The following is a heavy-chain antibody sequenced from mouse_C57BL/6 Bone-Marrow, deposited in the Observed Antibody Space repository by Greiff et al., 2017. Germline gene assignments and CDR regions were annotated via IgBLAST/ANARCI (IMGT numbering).Heavy chain of an antibody. CDR3: AREDRYYLCY. D-gene: IGHD2-14*01. V-gene: IGHV1-18*01. J-gene: IGHJ2*01. Sequence: EVKLQESGPELVKPGASVKIPCKASGYKFTDYNMDWVKQSHGKSLEWIGDINPNHGGTIYNQKFKGKATLTVDKSSSTAYMELRSLTSEDTAVYYCAREDRYYLCYWGQGTALTVTS. CDR2: INPNHGGT. CDR1: GYKFTDYN.